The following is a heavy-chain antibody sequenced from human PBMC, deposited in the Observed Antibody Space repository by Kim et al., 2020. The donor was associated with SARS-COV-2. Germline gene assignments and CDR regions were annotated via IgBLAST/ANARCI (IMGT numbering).Heavy chain of an antibody. D-gene: IGHD2-15*01. V-gene: IGHV1-3*01. Sequence: ASVKVSCKASGYTFTSYAMHWVRQAPGQRLEWMGWINAGNGNTKYSQKFQGRVTITRDTSASTAYMELSSLRSEDTAVYYCARDGAAEDAFDIWGQGTMATVSS. J-gene: IGHJ3*02. CDR3: ARDGAAEDAFDI. CDR2: INAGNGNT. CDR1: GYTFTSYA.